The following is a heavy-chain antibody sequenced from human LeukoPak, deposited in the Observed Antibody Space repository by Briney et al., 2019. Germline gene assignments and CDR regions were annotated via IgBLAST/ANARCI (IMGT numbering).Heavy chain of an antibody. CDR1: GGTFSSYA. CDR2: IIPMLGTA. V-gene: IGHV1-69*13. J-gene: IGHJ6*02. D-gene: IGHD6-6*01. Sequence: RASVSLSCKASGGTFSSYAISWVRQAPGQGLEWMGGIIPMLGTAKYAQKFQGRVTITADESTSRAYMELSSLRSEDTAVYYCARAEYSSSSLQSYYYYYGMDVWGQGTTVTVSS. CDR3: ARAEYSSSSLQSYYYYYGMDV.